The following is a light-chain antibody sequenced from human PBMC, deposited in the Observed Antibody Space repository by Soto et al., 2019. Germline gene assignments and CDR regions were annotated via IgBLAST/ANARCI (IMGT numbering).Light chain of an antibody. J-gene: IGKJ1*01. Sequence: DIQMTQSPSSLSASVGDRVTITCLASQSISGYLNWFQQKPGKAPKLLIYAASSLQSGVPSRFSGSGSGTDFTLTISSLQPEDFATYYCQQSYSTPRTFGQGPKVEIK. V-gene: IGKV1-39*01. CDR3: QQSYSTPRT. CDR1: QSISGY. CDR2: AAS.